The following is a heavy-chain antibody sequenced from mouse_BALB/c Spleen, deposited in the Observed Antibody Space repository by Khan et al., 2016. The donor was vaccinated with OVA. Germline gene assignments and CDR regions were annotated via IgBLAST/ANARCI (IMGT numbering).Heavy chain of an antibody. Sequence: VQLQQSGPELVKPGASVKMSCKASGYTFTNYVMHWVKQKPGQGLEWIGYINPYNDGSKYNEKFNGQATLTSDKSSSTAYIELSSLTSEDSAVYYCARYASSHDYAMDYWGQGTSVTVSS. J-gene: IGHJ4*01. V-gene: IGHV1S136*01. CDR1: GYTFTNYV. D-gene: IGHD1-1*01. CDR3: ARYASSHDYAMDY. CDR2: INPYNDGS.